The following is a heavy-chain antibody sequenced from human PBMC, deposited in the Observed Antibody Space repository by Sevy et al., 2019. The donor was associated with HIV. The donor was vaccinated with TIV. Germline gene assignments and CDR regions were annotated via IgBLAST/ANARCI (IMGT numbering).Heavy chain of an antibody. CDR2: ISYDGSNK. D-gene: IGHD3-3*01. Sequence: GGSLRLSCAASGFTFSSYGMHWVRQAPGKGLEWVAVISYDGSNKYYADSVKGRFTISRDNSKNTLYLQMNSLRAEDTAVYYCAKPPGGYYEFWSGPDRFDAFDIWGQGTMVTVSS. J-gene: IGHJ3*02. V-gene: IGHV3-30*18. CDR1: GFTFSSYG. CDR3: AKPPGGYYEFWSGPDRFDAFDI.